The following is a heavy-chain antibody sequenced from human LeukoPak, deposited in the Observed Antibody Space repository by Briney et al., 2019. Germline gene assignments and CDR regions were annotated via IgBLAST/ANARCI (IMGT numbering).Heavy chain of an antibody. CDR1: GGSISSSSYY. CDR2: IYYSGST. Sequence: SGTLSLTCTVSGGSISSSSYYWGWIRQPPGKGLEWIGSIYYSGSTYYNPSLKSRVTISVDTSKNQFSLKLSSVTAADTAVYYCASRRDGPYSQMTWGQGALVTVSS. D-gene: IGHD3-16*01. CDR3: ASRRDGPYSQMT. V-gene: IGHV4-39*01. J-gene: IGHJ4*02.